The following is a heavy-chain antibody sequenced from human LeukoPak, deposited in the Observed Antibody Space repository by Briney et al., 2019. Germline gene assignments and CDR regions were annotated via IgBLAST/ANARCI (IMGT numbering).Heavy chain of an antibody. CDR2: IIPIFGTA. Sequence: GASVKVSCKASGGTFRSYAISWVRQAPGQGLEWMGGIIPIFGTANYAQKFQGRVTITTDESTSTAYMELSSLRSEDTAVYYCASRRNSQDSGSYIGMDVWGKGTTVTVSS. J-gene: IGHJ6*04. V-gene: IGHV1-69*05. CDR3: ASRRNSQDSGSYIGMDV. CDR1: GGTFRSYA. D-gene: IGHD1-26*01.